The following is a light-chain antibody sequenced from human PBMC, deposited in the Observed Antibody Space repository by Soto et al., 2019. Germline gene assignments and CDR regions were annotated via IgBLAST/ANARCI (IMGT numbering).Light chain of an antibody. V-gene: IGKV1-39*01. CDR3: QQYGSSPWT. CDR1: QSISSY. J-gene: IGKJ1*01. CDR2: AAS. Sequence: DIQMTQSPSSLSASVGDRVTITCRASQSISSYLNWYRQKPGKAPKLLIYAASSSQSGVPSRFSGSGSGTDFTLTISRLEPEDFAVYYCQQYGSSPWTFGQGTKVDIK.